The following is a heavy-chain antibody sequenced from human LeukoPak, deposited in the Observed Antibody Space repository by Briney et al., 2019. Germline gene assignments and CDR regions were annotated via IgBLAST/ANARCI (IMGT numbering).Heavy chain of an antibody. J-gene: IGHJ6*03. V-gene: IGHV4-38-2*02. Sequence: SETLSLTCTVSGYSISSGYYWGWIRQPPGKGLEWIGSIYHSGRTFYNPSLKSRVTISVDTSKNQFSLKLTSVTAADTAVYYCARLSGVSGWYGGSYYYYYMDVWGKGTTVTISS. CDR2: IYHSGRT. CDR3: ARLSGVSGWYGGSYYYYYMDV. D-gene: IGHD6-19*01. CDR1: GYSISSGYY.